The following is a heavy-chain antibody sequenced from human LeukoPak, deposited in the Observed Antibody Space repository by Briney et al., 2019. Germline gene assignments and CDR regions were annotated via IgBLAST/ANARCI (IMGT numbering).Heavy chain of an antibody. D-gene: IGHD3-16*02. V-gene: IGHV7-4-1*02. CDR1: GYTFKKYA. Sequence: ASVKVSCKTSGYTFKKYAVNWVRQAPGQGLEWMGWINTNTGNPTYAQGFTGRFVFSLDTSVTTAYLQISSLKDADTAVYYCAREAYDYVWGSYRYTGTYFDYWGQGTLVTVSS. CDR3: AREAYDYVWGSYRYTGTYFDY. CDR2: INTNTGNP. J-gene: IGHJ4*02.